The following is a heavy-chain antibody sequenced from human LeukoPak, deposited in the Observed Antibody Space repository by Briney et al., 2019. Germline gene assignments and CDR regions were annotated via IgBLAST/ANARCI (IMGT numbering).Heavy chain of an antibody. CDR1: GFTFSSYA. J-gene: IGHJ4*02. V-gene: IGHV3-30-3*01. Sequence: GGSLRLSCAASGFTFSSYAMHWVRQAPGKGLEWVAVISYDGSNKYYADSVKGRFTISRDNCKNTLYLQMNSLRAEDTAVYYCARDDRDSSGFLDYWGQGTLVTVSS. CDR3: ARDDRDSSGFLDY. CDR2: ISYDGSNK. D-gene: IGHD3-22*01.